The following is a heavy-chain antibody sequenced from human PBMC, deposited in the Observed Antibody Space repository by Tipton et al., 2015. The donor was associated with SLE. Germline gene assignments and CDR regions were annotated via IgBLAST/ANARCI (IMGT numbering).Heavy chain of an antibody. CDR1: GFTVSSCA. Sequence: GSLRLSCAASGFTVSSCAMHWVRQAPGKGLEWVANIRSDGSNKYYADSVKGRFTISRDNSNNTLYLQMNSLRVEDTAVYHCAKGGKIGNSYFDYWGQGTLVTVSS. J-gene: IGHJ4*02. CDR2: IRSDGSNK. D-gene: IGHD4-23*01. V-gene: IGHV3-30*02. CDR3: AKGGKIGNSYFDY.